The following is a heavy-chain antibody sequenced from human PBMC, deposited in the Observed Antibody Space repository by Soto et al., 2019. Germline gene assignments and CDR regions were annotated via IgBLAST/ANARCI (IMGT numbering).Heavy chain of an antibody. D-gene: IGHD2-15*01. J-gene: IGHJ5*02. CDR2: IGTASDT. CDR3: ARAVVSCSGGRCHNWLDP. Sequence: GGYLRLSCAASGVTFSSYDMHWVRQATGKGLEWVSAIGTASDTYYPDSVKGRFTISRENAKNSLYLQMNSLRAGDTAVYYCARAVVSCSGGRCHNWLDPWGQGTLVTVFS. V-gene: IGHV3-13*01. CDR1: GVTFSSYD.